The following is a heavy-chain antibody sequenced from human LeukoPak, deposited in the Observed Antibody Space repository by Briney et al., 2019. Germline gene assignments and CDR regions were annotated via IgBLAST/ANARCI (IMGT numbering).Heavy chain of an antibody. V-gene: IGHV3-7*01. CDR3: ARDHHHRLWDDYYYYMDV. Sequence: GGSLRLSCAASGFTFSNNCMSWVRQAPGKGLEWVANIKQDGSDKYYVDSVKGRFTISRDNAKNSLYLQMNSLRAEDTAVYYCARDHHHRLWDDYYYYMDVWGKGTTVTISS. CDR2: IKQDGSDK. D-gene: IGHD3-16*02. CDR1: GFTFSNNC. J-gene: IGHJ6*03.